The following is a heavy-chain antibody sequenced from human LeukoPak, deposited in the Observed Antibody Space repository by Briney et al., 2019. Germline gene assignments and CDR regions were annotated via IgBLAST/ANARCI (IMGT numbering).Heavy chain of an antibody. CDR2: ISAYNGNT. Sequence: ASVKVSCKASGYTFTSYGISWVRQAPGQGLEWMGWISAYNGNTNYAQKLQGRVTMTTDTSTSTAYMELRSLRSDDTAVYYCARDRMYYYDSSGYSQFGYWGQGTLVTVSS. CDR1: GYTFTSYG. V-gene: IGHV1-18*01. D-gene: IGHD3-22*01. CDR3: ARDRMYYYDSSGYSQFGY. J-gene: IGHJ4*02.